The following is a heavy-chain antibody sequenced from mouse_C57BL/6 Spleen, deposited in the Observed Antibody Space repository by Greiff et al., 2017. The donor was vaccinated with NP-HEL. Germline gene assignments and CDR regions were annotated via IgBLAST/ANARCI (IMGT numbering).Heavy chain of an antibody. CDR1: GFTFTDYY. V-gene: IGHV7-3*01. Sequence: EVQGVESGGGLVQPGGSLSLSCAASGFTFTDYYMSWVRQPPGKALEWLGFIRNKANGYTTEYSASVKGRFTISRDNSQSILYLQMNALRAEDSATYYCARYRGTTAYYLDYWGQGTTLTVSS. D-gene: IGHD1-2*01. J-gene: IGHJ2*01. CDR3: ARYRGTTAYYLDY. CDR2: IRNKANGYTT.